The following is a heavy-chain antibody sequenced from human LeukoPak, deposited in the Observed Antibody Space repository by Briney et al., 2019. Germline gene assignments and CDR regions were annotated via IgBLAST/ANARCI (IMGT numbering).Heavy chain of an antibody. CDR3: ARVEPSGSTEGWFDP. V-gene: IGHV4-30-4*01. CDR2: IHYSGNT. D-gene: IGHD2-2*01. CDR1: GGSISSGGYY. J-gene: IGHJ5*02. Sequence: SETLSLTCTVSGGSISSGGYYWSWIRQPPGKGLEWIGYIHYSGNTYYNPSLKSRVTISVDTSKNQFSLKLSSVTAADTAVYYCARVEPSGSTEGWFDPWGQGTLVTVSS.